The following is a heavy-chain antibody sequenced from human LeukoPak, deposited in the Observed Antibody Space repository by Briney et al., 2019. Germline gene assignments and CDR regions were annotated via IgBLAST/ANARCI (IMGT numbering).Heavy chain of an antibody. Sequence: GGSLRLSCAASGFTFSSYGMHWVRLAPGKGLEWVAVIWYDGSNKYYADSVKGRFTISRDNSKNTLYLQMNSLRAEDTAVYYCAREGRYDAFDIWGQGTMVTVSS. J-gene: IGHJ3*02. CDR3: AREGRYDAFDI. D-gene: IGHD4-17*01. CDR2: IWYDGSNK. CDR1: GFTFSSYG. V-gene: IGHV3-33*01.